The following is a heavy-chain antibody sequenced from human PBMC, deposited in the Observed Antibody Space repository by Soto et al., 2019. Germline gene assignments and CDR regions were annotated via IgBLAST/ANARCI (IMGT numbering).Heavy chain of an antibody. CDR2: IYYSGST. CDR1: GGSISSGGYY. D-gene: IGHD2-21*02. V-gene: IGHV4-31*03. Sequence: PSETLSLTCTVSGGSISSGGYYWSWIRQHPGKGLEWIGYIYYSGSTYYNPSLKSRVTISVDTSKNQFSLKLSSVTAADTAVYYCARDSASHCGGDCYPGSFDYWGQGTLDTVST. J-gene: IGHJ4*02. CDR3: ARDSASHCGGDCYPGSFDY.